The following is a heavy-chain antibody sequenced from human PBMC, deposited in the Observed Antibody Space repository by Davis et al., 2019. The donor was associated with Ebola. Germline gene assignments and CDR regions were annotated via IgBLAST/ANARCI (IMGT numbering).Heavy chain of an antibody. D-gene: IGHD5-12*01. CDR2: IYPGDSDT. CDR1: GYSFTSYW. J-gene: IGHJ6*02. Sequence: GESLKISCKGSGYSFTSYWIGWVRQMPGKGLEWMGIIYPGDSDTRYSPSFQGQVTISADKSISTAYLQWSSLKASDTAMYYCATNSGYDPYYYYYGMDVWGQGTTVTVSS. V-gene: IGHV5-51*01. CDR3: ATNSGYDPYYYYYGMDV.